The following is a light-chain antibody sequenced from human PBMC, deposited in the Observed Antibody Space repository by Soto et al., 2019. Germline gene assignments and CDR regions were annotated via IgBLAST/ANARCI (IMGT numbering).Light chain of an antibody. CDR2: DAS. Sequence: EIALTQSPATLSLSPGDRASLSCRASQSVSNSLAWYQQRPGQAPRLLIHDASKRAAGIPARFSGSGSGTDFTLTISSLEPEDFAVYFCQRETFGQGTKVEI. J-gene: IGKJ1*01. CDR3: QRET. CDR1: QSVSNS. V-gene: IGKV3-11*01.